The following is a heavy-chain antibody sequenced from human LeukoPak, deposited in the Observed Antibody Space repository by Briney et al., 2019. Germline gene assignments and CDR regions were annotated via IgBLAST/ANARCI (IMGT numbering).Heavy chain of an antibody. V-gene: IGHV4-30-4*08. J-gene: IGHJ3*02. D-gene: IGHD3-3*01. CDR2: IYYSGST. CDR1: GGSISSGDYY. CDR3: ARDRITIETRAFDI. Sequence: SQTLSLTCTVSGGSISSGDYYWSWIRQPPGKGLEWIGYIYYSGSTYYNPSLKSRVTISVDTSNNQFSLKLSSVTAADTAVYYCARDRITIETRAFDIWGQGIMVTVSS.